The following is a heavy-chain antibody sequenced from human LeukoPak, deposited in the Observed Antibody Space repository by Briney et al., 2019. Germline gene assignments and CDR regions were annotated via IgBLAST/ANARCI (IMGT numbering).Heavy chain of an antibody. CDR1: GYSISSGYY. CDR3: ARPQGPYCSSTSCYVDY. CDR2: IYHSGNT. J-gene: IGHJ4*02. D-gene: IGHD2-2*01. Sequence: KTSETLSLTCAVSGYSISSGYYWCWIRQPPGKGLEWIGSIYHSGNTYYNPSLKSRVTISVDTSKNQFSLKLSSVTAADTAVYYCARPQGPYCSSTSCYVDYWGQGTLVTVSS. V-gene: IGHV4-38-2*01.